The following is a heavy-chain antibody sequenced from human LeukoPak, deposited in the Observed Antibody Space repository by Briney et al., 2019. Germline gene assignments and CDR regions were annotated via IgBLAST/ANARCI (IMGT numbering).Heavy chain of an antibody. CDR3: ARDRCSGGSCYFDY. CDR1: GGPISSYY. D-gene: IGHD2-15*01. J-gene: IGHJ4*02. CDR2: IYTSGST. Sequence: SETLSLTCTVSGGPISSYYWSWIRQPAGKGLEWIGRIYTSGSTNYNPSLKSRVTMSVDTSKNQFSLKLSSVTAADTAVYYCARDRCSGGSCYFDYWGQGTLVTVSS. V-gene: IGHV4-4*07.